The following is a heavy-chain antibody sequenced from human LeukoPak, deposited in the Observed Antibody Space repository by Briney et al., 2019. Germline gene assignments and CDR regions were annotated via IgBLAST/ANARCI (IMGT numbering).Heavy chain of an antibody. J-gene: IGHJ4*02. Sequence: SETLSLTCTVSGGSISSYYWSWIRQPPGKGLEWIGYIYYSGSTNYNPSFKSRVTISVDTSKNQFSLKLSSVTAADTAVYYCARASRYCSGGSCYFNYFDYWGQGTLVTVSS. CDR3: ARASRYCSGGSCYFNYFDY. D-gene: IGHD2-15*01. CDR1: GGSISSYY. CDR2: IYYSGST. V-gene: IGHV4-59*01.